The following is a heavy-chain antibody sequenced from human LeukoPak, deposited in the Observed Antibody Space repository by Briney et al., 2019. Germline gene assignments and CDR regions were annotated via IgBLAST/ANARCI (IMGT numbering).Heavy chain of an antibody. CDR1: GFTFSSYS. D-gene: IGHD2-2*02. CDR3: AIDIVVVPAAIQAY. Sequence: GGSLILSCAASGFTFSSYSMNWVRQAPGKGLEWVSSISSSSSYIYYADSVKGRFTISRDNAKNSLYLQMNSLRAEDTAVYYCAIDIVVVPAAIQAYWGQGTLVTVSS. J-gene: IGHJ4*02. V-gene: IGHV3-21*01. CDR2: ISSSSSYI.